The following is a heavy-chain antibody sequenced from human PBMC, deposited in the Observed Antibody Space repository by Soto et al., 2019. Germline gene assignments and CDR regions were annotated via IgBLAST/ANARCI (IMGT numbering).Heavy chain of an antibody. J-gene: IGHJ6*02. CDR1: GFTFSSYA. CDR2: ISYDGDTK. CDR3: ARDHFTSNYYNYDMDV. Sequence: QVQLVESGGGVVQPGRSLRLSCTASGFTFSSYAMYWVRQAPGKGLEWVAVISYDGDTKYYTDSVKGRFIISRDNSKNTLYLQMNSLRAEDTAVYFCARDHFTSNYYNYDMDVWGQGTTVTVSS. V-gene: IGHV3-30-3*01. D-gene: IGHD2-2*01.